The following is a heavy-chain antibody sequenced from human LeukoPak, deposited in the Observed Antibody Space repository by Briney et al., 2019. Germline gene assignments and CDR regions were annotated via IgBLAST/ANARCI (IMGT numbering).Heavy chain of an antibody. V-gene: IGHV3-23*01. J-gene: IGHJ5*02. CDR2: ITNSGGTA. CDR1: GFTFSSYA. CDR3: AKEFAPDFYVLGWFDP. D-gene: IGHD3-16*01. Sequence: GGSLRLSCAASGFTFSSYAMTWVRQAPGKGLEWVSSITNSGGTAHYAGSVKGRFTISRDNAENTLYLQMSSLRVDDTAIYYCAKEFAPDFYVLGWFDPWGQGTLVTVSS.